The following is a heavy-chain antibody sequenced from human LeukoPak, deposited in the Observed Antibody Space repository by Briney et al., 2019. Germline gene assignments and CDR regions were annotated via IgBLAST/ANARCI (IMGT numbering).Heavy chain of an antibody. V-gene: IGHV3-23*01. J-gene: IGHJ4*02. CDR2: IGGDYYT. CDR1: GFTFSNNG. CDR3: AKEALYSSIDY. D-gene: IGHD2-2*01. Sequence: GGSLRLSCAASGFTFSNNGMSWVRQAPGKGLEWVSSIGGDYYTYYVDSVQGRFTISRDNSKNTLYLQMNSLRAEDTAVYYCAKEALYSSIDYWGQGTLVTVPS.